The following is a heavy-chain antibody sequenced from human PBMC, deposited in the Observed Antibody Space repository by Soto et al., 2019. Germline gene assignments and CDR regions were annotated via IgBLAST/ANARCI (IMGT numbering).Heavy chain of an antibody. CDR2: IYYSGST. J-gene: IGHJ4*02. CDR3: ARHRDSSGYYYWFDY. Sequence: QLQLQESGPGLVKPSETLSLTCTVSGGSISSSSYYWGWIRQPPGKGLEWIGSIYYSGSTYYNPSLKRRLRIXXDXSXXQFSLELSSVTAADTAVYYCARHRDSSGYYYWFDYWGQGTLVTVSS. V-gene: IGHV4-39*01. CDR1: GGSISSSSYY. D-gene: IGHD3-22*01.